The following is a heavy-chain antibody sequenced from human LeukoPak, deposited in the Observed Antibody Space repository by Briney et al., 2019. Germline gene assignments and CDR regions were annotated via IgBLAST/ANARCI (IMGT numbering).Heavy chain of an antibody. D-gene: IGHD3-10*01. V-gene: IGHV1-2*02. Sequence: GASVKVSCKASGYTFTSYGISWVRQAPGQGLEWMGWINPNSGGTNYAQKFQGRVTMTRDTSISTAYMELSRLRSDDTAVYYCARDTGSAAFDIWGQGTMVTVSS. CDR2: INPNSGGT. CDR3: ARDTGSAAFDI. J-gene: IGHJ3*02. CDR1: GYTFTSYG.